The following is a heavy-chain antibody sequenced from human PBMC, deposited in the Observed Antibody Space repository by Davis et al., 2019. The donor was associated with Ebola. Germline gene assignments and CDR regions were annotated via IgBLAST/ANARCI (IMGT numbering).Heavy chain of an antibody. J-gene: IGHJ6*04. D-gene: IGHD6-19*01. V-gene: IGHV3-23*01. Sequence: GESLKIPCAAPGFVFSSHVMSWVRRAPGKGLEWVSTLGLSADTYYAYSVKGRFTISRDNSKNTLYLQMNSLRVEDTAVYYCAKGGSGWPSDYSYGLGVWGKGTTVTVSS. CDR3: AKGGSGWPSDYSYGLGV. CDR2: LGLSADT. CDR1: GFVFSSHV.